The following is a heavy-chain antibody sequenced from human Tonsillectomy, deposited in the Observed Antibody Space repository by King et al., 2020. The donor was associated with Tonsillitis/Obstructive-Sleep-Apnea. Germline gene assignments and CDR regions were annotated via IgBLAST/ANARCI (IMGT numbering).Heavy chain of an antibody. J-gene: IGHJ5*02. V-gene: IGHV4-34*01. CDR2: INHGGST. CDR3: ARGLTETTRWFDP. Sequence: VQLQQWGAGLLKPSETLSLTCAVYGGSFSAYYWSWIRQAPGKGLEWIGEINHGGSTNYNPSLKSRVTISEDTSKNQFSLKLSSVTAADTAVYYCARGLTETTRWFDPWGQGTLVTVSS. CDR1: GGSFSAYY. D-gene: IGHD1-7*01.